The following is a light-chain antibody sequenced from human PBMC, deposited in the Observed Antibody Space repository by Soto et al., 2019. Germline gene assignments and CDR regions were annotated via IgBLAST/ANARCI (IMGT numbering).Light chain of an antibody. Sequence: HSALTQPASVSGSPGQSITIACTGSSSDVGGYNYVSWYQHHPGKAPKLIIFEVTNRPSGVSNRFSGSKSGNTASLTISGLQAEDEADYYCSSLTSSSTRGVFGTGTKLTVL. CDR3: SSLTSSSTRGV. J-gene: IGLJ1*01. CDR2: EVT. CDR1: SSDVGGYNY. V-gene: IGLV2-14*01.